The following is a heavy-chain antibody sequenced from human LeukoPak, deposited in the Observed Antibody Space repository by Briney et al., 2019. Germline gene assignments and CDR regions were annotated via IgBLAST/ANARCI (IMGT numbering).Heavy chain of an antibody. CDR3: AREALTTFSYYYYYYMDV. CDR2: IYTSGST. V-gene: IGHV4-4*07. CDR1: GGSISSYY. D-gene: IGHD4-17*01. J-gene: IGHJ6*03. Sequence: SETLSLTCTVSGGSISSYYWSWIRQPPGKGLEWIGRIYTSGSTNYNPSLKSRVTMSVDTSKNQFSLKLSSVTAADTAVYYCAREALTTFSYYYYYYMDVWGKGTTVTVSS.